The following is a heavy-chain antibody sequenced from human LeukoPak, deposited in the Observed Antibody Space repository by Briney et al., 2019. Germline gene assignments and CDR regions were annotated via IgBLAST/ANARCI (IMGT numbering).Heavy chain of an antibody. CDR2: IDTSGSYI. J-gene: IGHJ3*02. CDR3: ARGRSITLLRGVAMSDGFDI. Sequence: GGSLRLSCTASGFTFTSYGMNWVRQAPGKGLEWVSFIDTSGSYIYYGDSRKGRVTISRDNAKYSLYLQMNGLRAEDTAVYYCARGRSITLLRGVAMSDGFDIWGQGAMVTVSS. V-gene: IGHV3-21*01. CDR1: GFTFTSYG. D-gene: IGHD3-10*01.